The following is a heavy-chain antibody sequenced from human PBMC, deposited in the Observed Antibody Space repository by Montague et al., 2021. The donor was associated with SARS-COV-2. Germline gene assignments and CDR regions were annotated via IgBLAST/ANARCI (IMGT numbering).Heavy chain of an antibody. CDR2: ISWNSGSI. CDR1: GFTFGDYA. Sequence: SLRLSCAASGFTFGDYAMHWVRQAPGKGLEWVSGISWNSGSIGYADSXXGRFTISRDNAKNSLYLQMNSLRAEDTALYYCAKGLSSFFYDSSGLYPSPIDFWGQGTLVTVSS. V-gene: IGHV3-9*01. D-gene: IGHD3-22*01. J-gene: IGHJ4*02. CDR3: AKGLSSFFYDSSGLYPSPIDF.